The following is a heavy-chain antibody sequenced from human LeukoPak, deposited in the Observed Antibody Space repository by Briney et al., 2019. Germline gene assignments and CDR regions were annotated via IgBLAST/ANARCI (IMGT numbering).Heavy chain of an antibody. CDR1: RFTVGSYA. J-gene: IGHJ5*02. CDR2: VSGSGGST. Sequence: GGSMILSYAASRFTVGSYAMSWCRQAPGREVERVSAVSGSGGSTYYADSVKGRFTISRDNSKNTLYLQMNSLRAEDTAVYYCAKWGAAYDFWSGYLPNWFDPWGQGTLVTVSS. V-gene: IGHV3-23*01. D-gene: IGHD3-3*01. CDR3: AKWGAAYDFWSGYLPNWFDP.